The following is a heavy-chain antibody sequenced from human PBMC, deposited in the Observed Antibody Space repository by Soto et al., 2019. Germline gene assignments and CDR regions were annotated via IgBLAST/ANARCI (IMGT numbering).Heavy chain of an antibody. Sequence: SETLSLTCTVSGGSISSYYWSWIRQPPGKGLEWIGYIYYSGSTYYADSVKGRFTISRDNSKNTLYLQMNSLRAEDTAVYYCAKDRVGGWSYFDYWGRGALVTVSA. V-gene: IGHV4-59*12. J-gene: IGHJ4*02. CDR2: IYYSGST. CDR1: GGSISSYY. CDR3: AKDRVGGWSYFDY. D-gene: IGHD6-19*01.